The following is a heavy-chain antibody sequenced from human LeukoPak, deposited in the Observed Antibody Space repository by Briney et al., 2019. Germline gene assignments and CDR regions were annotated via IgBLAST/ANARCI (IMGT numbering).Heavy chain of an antibody. J-gene: IGHJ4*02. V-gene: IGHV1-46*01. CDR1: GYTFTSYG. CDR3: ARDQADYYDSSGYYSGNYYFDY. CDR2: INPSGGST. D-gene: IGHD3-22*01. Sequence: ASVKVSCKASGYTFTSYGISWVRQAPGQGLEWMGIINPSGGSTSYAQKFQGRVTMTRDTSTSTVYMELSSLRSEDTAVYYCARDQADYYDSSGYYSGNYYFDYWGQGTLVTVSS.